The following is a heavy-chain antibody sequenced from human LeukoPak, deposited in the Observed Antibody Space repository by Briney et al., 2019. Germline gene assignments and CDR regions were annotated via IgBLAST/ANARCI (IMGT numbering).Heavy chain of an antibody. V-gene: IGHV4-39*07. CDR1: GGSISSSSYY. D-gene: IGHD4-17*01. CDR2: IYYSGST. J-gene: IGHJ4*02. CDR3: AGDGHYGDYNDY. Sequence: PSETLSLTCTVSGGSISSSSYYWGWIRQPPGKGLEWIGSIYYSGSTYYNPSLKSRVTISVDTSKNQFSLKLSSVTAADTAVYYCAGDGHYGDYNDYWGQGTLVTVSS.